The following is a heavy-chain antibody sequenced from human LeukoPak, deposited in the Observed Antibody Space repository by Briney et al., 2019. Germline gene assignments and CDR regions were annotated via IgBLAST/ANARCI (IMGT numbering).Heavy chain of an antibody. CDR2: IHYGGNT. CDR1: GGSISGYY. Sequence: SETLSLTCTVSGGSISGYYWMWIRQPPGKGLEWIGYIHYGGNTDYNPSLKGRLTISVDTSKNQFSLKLSSVTAADTAVYYCVRRGDGYPYYFDYWGQGTLVTVSS. V-gene: IGHV4-59*12. D-gene: IGHD5-24*01. CDR3: VRRGDGYPYYFDY. J-gene: IGHJ4*02.